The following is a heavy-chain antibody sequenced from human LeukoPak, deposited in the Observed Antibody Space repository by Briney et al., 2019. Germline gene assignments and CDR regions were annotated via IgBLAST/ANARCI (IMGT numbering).Heavy chain of an antibody. CDR3: ARDQEGFDY. V-gene: IGHV1-46*01. CDR2: IYPRDGST. Sequence: GGSVKVSCEASGYTFTSNYIHGVRQAPGQGLEWVGMIYPRDGSTSYAQKFQGTVTVTRATSTSTVHMELSGPRSEATAVYSRARDQEGFDYWGQGTLVTVSS. J-gene: IGHJ4*02. CDR1: GYTFTSNY.